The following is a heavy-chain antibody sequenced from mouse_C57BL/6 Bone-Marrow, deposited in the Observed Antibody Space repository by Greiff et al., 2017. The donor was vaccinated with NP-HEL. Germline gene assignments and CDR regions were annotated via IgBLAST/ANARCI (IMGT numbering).Heavy chain of an antibody. CDR2: IRYDGNT. CDR3: GRDRRSITTIVFDY. D-gene: IGHD2-12*01. CDR1: GYSITSGYF. V-gene: IGHV3-6*01. Sequence: EVQRVESGPGLVKPSQSLSLSCSVTGYSITSGYFWNWMRQFPGNKLEWMGYIRYDGNTNYNPYLKNHISMTRDTSENQFFLKLHSVTTDDTATYYCGRDRRSITTIVFDYWGKGTTLTVSS. J-gene: IGHJ2*01.